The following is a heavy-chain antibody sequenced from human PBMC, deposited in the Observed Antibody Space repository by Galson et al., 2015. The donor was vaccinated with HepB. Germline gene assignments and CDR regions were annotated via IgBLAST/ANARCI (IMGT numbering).Heavy chain of an antibody. Sequence: SLRLSCAASGFSFSTYWMRWVRQAPEKGLEWVANIRHDGGDISYVDSVKGRFTISRDNAYNSLYLKMKRLRPEDTAVYYCARDRAGINSWYTGYFFDSWGQGTLVTVSS. V-gene: IGHV3-7*01. CDR1: GFSFSTYW. D-gene: IGHD2-15*01. CDR3: ARDRAGINSWYTGYFFDS. CDR2: IRHDGGDI. J-gene: IGHJ4*02.